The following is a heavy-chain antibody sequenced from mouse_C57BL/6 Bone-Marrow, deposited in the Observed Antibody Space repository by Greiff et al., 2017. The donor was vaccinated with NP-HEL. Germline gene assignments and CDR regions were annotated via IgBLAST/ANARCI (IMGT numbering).Heavy chain of an antibody. CDR1: GYTFTSYW. V-gene: IGHV1-59*01. CDR2: IDPSDSYT. J-gene: IGHJ3*01. Sequence: QVQLQQPGAELVRPGTSVKLSCKASGYTFTSYWMHWVKQRPGQGLEWIGVIDPSDSYTNYNQKFKGKATLTVDTSSSTAYMQLSRLTSEDSAVYYCARSELAWFAYWGQGTLVTVSA. CDR3: ARSELAWFAY. D-gene: IGHD4-1*01.